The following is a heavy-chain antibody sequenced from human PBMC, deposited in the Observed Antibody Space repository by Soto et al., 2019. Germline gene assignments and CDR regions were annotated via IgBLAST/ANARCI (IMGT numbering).Heavy chain of an antibody. CDR1: GFSFRNYG. V-gene: IGHV3-33*01. CDR3: ARWGGSYYESWFDP. Sequence: QVLLVESGGGVVQPGTSLRLSCAASGFSFRNYGMHWVRQAPGKGLEWVAVTSSDGNTKNYAASVKGRFTITSDTSKNTLYLQMSSLRAEDTALYYCARWGGSYYESWFDPWGPGTLVIVSS. J-gene: IGHJ5*02. CDR2: TSSDGNTK. D-gene: IGHD1-26*01.